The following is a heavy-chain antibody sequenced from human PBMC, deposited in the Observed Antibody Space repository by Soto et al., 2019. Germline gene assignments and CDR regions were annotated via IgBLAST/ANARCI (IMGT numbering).Heavy chain of an antibody. V-gene: IGHV1-69*01. CDR3: ARSQGSSTSLEIYYYYYYGMDV. D-gene: IGHD2-2*01. CDR2: IIPISDTT. J-gene: IGHJ6*02. Sequence: QVQLVQSGAEVKKPGSSVNVSCKASGGTFSSYAISWVRQAPGQGLEWMGGIIPISDTTNYAQKFQGRVTITAAESTSTAYMELSSLRSEDTAVYYCARSQGSSTSLEIYYYYYYGMDVWGQGTTVTVSS. CDR1: GGTFSSYA.